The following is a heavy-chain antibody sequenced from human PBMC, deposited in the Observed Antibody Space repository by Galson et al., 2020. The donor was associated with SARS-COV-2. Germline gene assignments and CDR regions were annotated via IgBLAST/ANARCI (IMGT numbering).Heavy chain of an antibody. J-gene: IGHJ6*02. CDR3: ARDNRGDGSGYYYYYGMDV. CDR2: TYYSGRT. V-gene: IGHV4-30-4*01. Sequence: SETLSLTCTVSGGPISSGDYYWSWIRQPPGKGLEWIGYTYYSGRTYYNPSLKSRVTISVDTSKNQFSLKLSSVTAADTAVYYCARDNRGDGSGYYYYYGMDVWGQGTTVTVSS. CDR1: GGPISSGDYY. D-gene: IGHD3-10*01.